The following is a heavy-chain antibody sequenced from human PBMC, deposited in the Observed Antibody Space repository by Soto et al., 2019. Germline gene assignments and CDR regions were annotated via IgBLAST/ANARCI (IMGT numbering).Heavy chain of an antibody. CDR2: IRSKANSYAT. CDR1: GFTFSGSA. D-gene: IGHD3-22*01. CDR3: TSSALIDYYYYYGMDV. J-gene: IGHJ6*02. V-gene: IGHV3-73*02. Sequence: EVQLVESGGGLVQPGGSLKLSCAASGFTFSGSAMHWVRQASGKGLEWVGRIRSKANSYATAYAASVKGRFTISIEDSKNTAYLQMNSLKTEDTAVYYCTSSALIDYYYYYGMDVWGQGTTVTVSS.